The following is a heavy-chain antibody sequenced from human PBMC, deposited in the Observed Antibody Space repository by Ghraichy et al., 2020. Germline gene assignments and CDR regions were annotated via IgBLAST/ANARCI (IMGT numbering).Heavy chain of an antibody. J-gene: IGHJ5*02. D-gene: IGHD3-22*01. CDR2: IYYSGST. V-gene: IGHV4-59*01. Sequence: SQTLSLTCTVSGGSISSYYWSWIRQPPGKGLEWIGYIYYSGSTNYNPSLKSRVTISVDTSKNQFSLKLSSVTAADTAVYYCARDGYDSSGFFPWGQGTLVTVSS. CDR3: ARDGYDSSGFFP. CDR1: GGSISSYY.